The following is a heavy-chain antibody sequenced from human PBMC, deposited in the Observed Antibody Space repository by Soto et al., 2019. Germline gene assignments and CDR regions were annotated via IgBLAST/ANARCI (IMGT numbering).Heavy chain of an antibody. V-gene: IGHV3-15*07. J-gene: IGHJ4*02. CDR1: GFTFSDAW. CDR2: IKSKTDGGTT. D-gene: IGHD3-22*01. Sequence: EEQLVESGGGLVKPGGSLRLSCAASGFTFSDAWMNWVRQAPGKGLECVGRIKSKTDGGTTDYAAPVKGRFTISRDDSKNTLYLQMNSLKTEDTAVYFCTTFRYSYGNSANYLWDFWGQGTLVTVSS. CDR3: TTFRYSYGNSANYLWDF.